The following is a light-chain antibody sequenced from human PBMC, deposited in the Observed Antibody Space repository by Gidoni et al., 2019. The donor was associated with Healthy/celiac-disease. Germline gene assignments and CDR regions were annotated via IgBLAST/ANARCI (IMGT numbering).Light chain of an antibody. CDR2: QYS. J-gene: IGLJ2*01. CDR3: QAWDSSHVV. V-gene: IGLV3-1*01. Sequence: SYELTQPPSVSVSPGQTASITCSGAKLGDKYACWYQQKPGQSPVLVIYQYSKRPSGIPERFSGSNSGNTATLTISGTQAMDEADYYCQAWDSSHVVFGGGTKLTVL. CDR1: KLGDKY.